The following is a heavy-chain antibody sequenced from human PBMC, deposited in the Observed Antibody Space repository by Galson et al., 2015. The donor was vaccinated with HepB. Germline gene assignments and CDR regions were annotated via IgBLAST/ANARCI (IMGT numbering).Heavy chain of an antibody. CDR1: GGTFSSYT. D-gene: IGHD6-19*01. V-gene: IGHV1-69*13. Sequence: SVKVSCKASGGTFSSYTISWVRQAPGQGLEWMGGIIPILGTANYAQKFQGRVTITADESTSTAYMELSSLRSEDTAVYYCAREVRDSSGWYRGVYFDYWGQGTLVTVSS. CDR2: IIPILGTA. J-gene: IGHJ4*02. CDR3: AREVRDSSGWYRGVYFDY.